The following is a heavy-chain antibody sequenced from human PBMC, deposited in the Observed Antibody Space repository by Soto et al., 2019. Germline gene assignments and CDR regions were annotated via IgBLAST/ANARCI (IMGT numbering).Heavy chain of an antibody. Sequence: QVPLVQSGAEVKQTGSSVKISCKTSGHPLSYRYLHWFRQAPGQAFEWMGRMRPLIGDTNNAQKVHDRLTLTRDRPMTTAYMELRSLTSDDTAIYYRAGEGSYETLSGNSHIFDWGQGTLVSVSS. CDR2: MRPLIGDT. J-gene: IGHJ4*02. CDR1: GHPLSYRY. V-gene: IGHV1-45*02. D-gene: IGHD3-9*01. CDR3: AGEGSYETLSGNSHIFD.